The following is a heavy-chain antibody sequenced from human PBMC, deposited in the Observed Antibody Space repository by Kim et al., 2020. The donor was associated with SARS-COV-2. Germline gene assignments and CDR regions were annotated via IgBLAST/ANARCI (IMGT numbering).Heavy chain of an antibody. Sequence: KGRFTISRDDSKNTLYLQMNSLKTEDTAVYYCTTGDSVVVVAATQEYFQHWGQGTLVTVSS. CDR3: TTGDSVVVVAATQEYFQH. V-gene: IGHV3-15*01. J-gene: IGHJ1*01. D-gene: IGHD2-15*01.